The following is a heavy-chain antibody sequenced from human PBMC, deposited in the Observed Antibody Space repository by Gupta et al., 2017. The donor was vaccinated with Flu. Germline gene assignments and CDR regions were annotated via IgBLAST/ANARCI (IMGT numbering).Heavy chain of an antibody. CDR2: IIPMSGTA. Sequence: QVQLVQSGAEVSMPGSSLKVSCKASGGTFSNSGINWVRQAPGQGLEWMGRIIPMSGTANYAQKFQGRVTITADKATSTAYMEVLSLRSEDTAVYYCARDKDPERNYYFYGMDVWGQGTTVTVSS. CDR3: ARDKDPERNYYFYGMDV. J-gene: IGHJ6*02. V-gene: IGHV1-69*06. CDR1: GGTFSNSG.